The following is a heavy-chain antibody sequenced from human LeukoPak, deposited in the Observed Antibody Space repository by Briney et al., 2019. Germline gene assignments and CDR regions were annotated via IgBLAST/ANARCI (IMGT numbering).Heavy chain of an antibody. V-gene: IGHV3-30*02. Sequence: GGSLRLSCAASGFTFSSYGMHWVRQAPGQGLEWVAFIRYDGGNKYYADSVKGRFTISRDNSKNTLYLQMNSLRAEETAVYYCAKEYCSGGSCYAFDYWGQGTLVTVSS. CDR3: AKEYCSGGSCYAFDY. CDR2: IRYDGGNK. J-gene: IGHJ4*02. CDR1: GFTFSSYG. D-gene: IGHD2-15*01.